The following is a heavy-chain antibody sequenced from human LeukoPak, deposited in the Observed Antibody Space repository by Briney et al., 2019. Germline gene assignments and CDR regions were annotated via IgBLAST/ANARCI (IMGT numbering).Heavy chain of an antibody. D-gene: IGHD6-6*01. Sequence: SETLSLTCTVSRGSISSYYWSWIGQPPGKGLEWIGYIYYSGSTNYNPSLKSRVTISADTSKNQLARKLSSVTAADTAVYYCARVSSSSDFDYWGQGTLVTVSS. V-gene: IGHV4-59*01. CDR1: RGSISSYY. J-gene: IGHJ4*02. CDR2: IYYSGST. CDR3: ARVSSSSDFDY.